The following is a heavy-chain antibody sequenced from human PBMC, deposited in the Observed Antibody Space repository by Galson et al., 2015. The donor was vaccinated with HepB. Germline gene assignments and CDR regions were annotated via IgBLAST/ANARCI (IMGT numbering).Heavy chain of an antibody. Sequence: SVKVSCKASGYTFTSYGISWVRQAPGQGLEWMGWISAYNGNTNYAQKLQGRVTMTTDTSTSTAYMELRSLRSDDTAVYYCARGITMVRGVINFDYWGQGTLVTVSS. CDR2: ISAYNGNT. J-gene: IGHJ4*02. D-gene: IGHD3-10*01. V-gene: IGHV1-18*01. CDR1: GYTFTSYG. CDR3: ARGITMVRGVINFDY.